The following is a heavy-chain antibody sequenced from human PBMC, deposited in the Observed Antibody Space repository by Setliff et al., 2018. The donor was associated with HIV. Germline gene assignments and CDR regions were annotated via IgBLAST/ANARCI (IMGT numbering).Heavy chain of an antibody. CDR1: GGSISSYY. J-gene: IGHJ3*02. CDR3: ARDLTPGDDSSGYYLSAAFDI. CDR2: IYYSGST. Sequence: SETLSLTCTVSGGSISSYYWSWIRQPTGKGLEWIGYIYYSGSTNYNPSLKSRVTISVDTSKNQFSLKLSSVTAADTAVYYCARDLTPGDDSSGYYLSAAFDIWGQGTMVTVSS. D-gene: IGHD3-22*01. V-gene: IGHV4-59*01.